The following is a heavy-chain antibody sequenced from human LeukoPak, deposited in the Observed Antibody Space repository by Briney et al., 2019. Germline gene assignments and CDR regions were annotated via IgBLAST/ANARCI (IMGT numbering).Heavy chain of an antibody. CDR3: ARDSSDDVYYMDV. D-gene: IGHD3-3*01. CDR1: GYTFTGYY. J-gene: IGHJ6*03. V-gene: IGHV1-2*02. CDR2: INPNSGGT. Sequence: ASVKVSCKASGYTFTGYYMHWVRQALGQGLEWMGWINPNSGGTNYAQKFQGRVTMTRDTSISTAYMELSRLRSDDTAVYYCARDSSDDVYYMDVWGKGTTVTVSS.